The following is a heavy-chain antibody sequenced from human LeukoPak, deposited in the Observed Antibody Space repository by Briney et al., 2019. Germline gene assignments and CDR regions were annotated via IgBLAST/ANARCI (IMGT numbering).Heavy chain of an antibody. D-gene: IGHD2-2*01. CDR1: GFTFSGSA. CDR2: IRSKANSYAT. J-gene: IGHJ5*02. CDR3: AKDEGVVVPAATLGGWFDP. V-gene: IGHV3-73*01. Sequence: GGSLRLSCAASGFTFSGSAMHWVRQASGKGLEWVGRIRSKANSYATAYAASVKGRFTISRDNAKNSLYLQMNSLGAEDTAVYYCAKDEGVVVPAATLGGWFDPWGQGTLVTVSS.